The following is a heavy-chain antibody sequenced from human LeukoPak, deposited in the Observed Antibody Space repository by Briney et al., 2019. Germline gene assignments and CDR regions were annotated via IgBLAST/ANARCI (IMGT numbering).Heavy chain of an antibody. D-gene: IGHD4-17*01. Sequence: PGRSLRLSCAASGFTFSTYGMHWVRQAPGKGLEWVAVIWFDGSDKYYADSVKGRFTMSRDNSKNTLYLRMNSLRAEDTALYFCAKGLWGTTVTPLDYWGQGTLVTVSS. CDR3: AKGLWGTTVTPLDY. CDR2: IWFDGSDK. V-gene: IGHV3-33*06. CDR1: GFTFSTYG. J-gene: IGHJ4*02.